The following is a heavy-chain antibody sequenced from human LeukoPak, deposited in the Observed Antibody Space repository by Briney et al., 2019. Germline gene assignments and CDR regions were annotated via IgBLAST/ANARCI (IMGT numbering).Heavy chain of an antibody. CDR3: ARERYYAVGD. Sequence: GGSLRLSCAASGFTFSNFWMSWVRQAPGKGLEWVANIKQDGSEKYYVDSVKGRFAISRDNAKNSLYLRMNSLRAEDTAVYYCARERYYAVGDWGQGTLVTVSS. D-gene: IGHD3-3*01. J-gene: IGHJ4*02. CDR2: IKQDGSEK. CDR1: GFTFSNFW. V-gene: IGHV3-7*04.